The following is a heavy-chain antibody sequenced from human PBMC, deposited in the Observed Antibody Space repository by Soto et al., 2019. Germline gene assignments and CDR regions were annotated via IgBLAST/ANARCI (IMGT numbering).Heavy chain of an antibody. Sequence: EVQLVESGGGLVIPGGSLRLSCAASGVTFSTVWVPWVRQAPGRGLEWVGRIKSNAYGGTIDYAAPVKGRFTISRDDSRNTVSLQMNSLKTDDTAVYHCTTGLRWFGEFWGQGSRVTVSS. D-gene: IGHD3-10*01. J-gene: IGHJ4*02. CDR2: IKSNAYGGTI. CDR3: TTGLRWFGEF. CDR1: GVTFSTVW. V-gene: IGHV3-15*01.